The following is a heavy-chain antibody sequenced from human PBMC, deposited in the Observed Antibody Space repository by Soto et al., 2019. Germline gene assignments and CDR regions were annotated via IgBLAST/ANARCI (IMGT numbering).Heavy chain of an antibody. CDR3: ARDSGRRQLVKGNWFDP. V-gene: IGHV6-1*01. D-gene: IGHD6-6*01. CDR2: TYYRSKWYN. CDR1: GDSVSSNSAA. J-gene: IGHJ5*02. Sequence: TLSLTCAISGDSVSSNSAAWNWIRQSPSRGLEWLGRTYYRSKWYNDYAVSVKSRITINPDTSKNQFSLQLNSVTPEDTAVYYCARDSGRRQLVKGNWFDPWGQGTLVTVSS.